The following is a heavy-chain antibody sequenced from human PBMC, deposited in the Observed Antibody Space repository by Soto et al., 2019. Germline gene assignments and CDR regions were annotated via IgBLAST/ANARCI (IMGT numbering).Heavy chain of an antibody. CDR3: ARDRWGYCGVDCYPPDA. V-gene: IGHV4-59*01. CDR2: LYNTGST. J-gene: IGHJ6*04. Sequence: QVRLQESGPGLVKPSETLSLTCTVSGASISRYYWSWIRQSPGKGLEWIGYLYNTGSTIYNPSLKSPVTISXDXSXNXISLKMNSVTAADPAVYHCARDRWGYCGVDCYPPDAWGEGTTVTVSS. D-gene: IGHD2-21*02. CDR1: GASISRYY.